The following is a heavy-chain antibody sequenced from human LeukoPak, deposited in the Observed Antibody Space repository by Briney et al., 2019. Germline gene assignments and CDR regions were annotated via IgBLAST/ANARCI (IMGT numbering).Heavy chain of an antibody. CDR3: ARQKYSSGWTGD. D-gene: IGHD6-19*01. Sequence: PSETLSLTCTVSGASISTIISYWGWIRQTPGKGLEWIGSIYYSGTTYYNPSLESRVTISIDTSKNQFSVKLTSVTAADTAVYYCARQKYSSGWTGDWGQGTLVTVSS. V-gene: IGHV4-39*07. CDR2: IYYSGTT. CDR1: GASISTIISY. J-gene: IGHJ4*02.